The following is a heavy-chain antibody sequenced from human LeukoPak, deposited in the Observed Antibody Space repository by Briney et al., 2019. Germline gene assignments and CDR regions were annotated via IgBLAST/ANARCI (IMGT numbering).Heavy chain of an antibody. J-gene: IGHJ5*02. V-gene: IGHV1-2*06. Sequence: ASVKVSCKTSGYTFTGYYMHWLRQAPGQGLEWMGRINPNSGGTYYARKFQGRVTMTRDTSISTSCMELTSLKSDDTAVYYCAAGVLHGGGNWFDPWGQGTLVTVSS. CDR1: GYTFTGYY. D-gene: IGHD3-16*01. CDR3: AAGVLHGGGNWFDP. CDR2: INPNSGGT.